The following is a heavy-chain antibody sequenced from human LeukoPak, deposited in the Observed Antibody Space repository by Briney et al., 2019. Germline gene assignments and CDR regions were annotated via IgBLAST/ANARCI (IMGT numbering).Heavy chain of an antibody. CDR1: GFTFTSSA. D-gene: IGHD3-22*01. CDR3: ARASGPYYYDSSGYPYYFDY. CDR2: IVVGSGNT. Sequence: EASVKVSCKASGFTFTSSAVQWVRQARGQRLEWIGWIVVGSGNTNYAQKFQGRVTITADESTSTAYMELSSLRSEDTAVYYCARASGPYYYDSSGYPYYFDYWGQGTLVTVSS. J-gene: IGHJ4*02. V-gene: IGHV1-58*01.